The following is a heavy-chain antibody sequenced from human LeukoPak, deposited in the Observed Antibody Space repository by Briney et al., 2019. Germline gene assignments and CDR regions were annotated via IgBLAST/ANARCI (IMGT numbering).Heavy chain of an antibody. D-gene: IGHD3-3*01. CDR1: GFTFSSYS. CDR2: ISESGGNT. CDR3: AKSQTYDFWSGSDYYFDY. Sequence: GGSLRLSCAASGFTFSSYSMNWVRQAPGKGLEWVSAISESGGNTSYADSVKGRFTISRDNSKSTLFLQMNSLRAEDTAVYYCAKSQTYDFWSGSDYYFDYWGQGTLVTVSS. V-gene: IGHV3-23*01. J-gene: IGHJ4*02.